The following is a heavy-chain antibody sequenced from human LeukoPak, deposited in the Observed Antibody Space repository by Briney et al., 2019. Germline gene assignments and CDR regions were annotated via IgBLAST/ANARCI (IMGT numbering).Heavy chain of an antibody. CDR3: ARGKEGLRVYPNYYYYMDV. CDR2: MNPNSGNT. V-gene: IGHV1-8*01. Sequence: ASVKVSCTASGYTFTSYDINWVRQATGQGLEWMGWMNPNSGNTGYAQKFQGRVTMTRNTSISTAYMELSSLRPEDTAVYYCARGKEGLRVYPNYYYYMDVWGKGTTVTISS. J-gene: IGHJ6*03. CDR1: GYTFTSYD.